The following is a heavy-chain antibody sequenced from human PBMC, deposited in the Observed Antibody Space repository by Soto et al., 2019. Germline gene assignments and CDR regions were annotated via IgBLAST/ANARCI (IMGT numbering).Heavy chain of an antibody. Sequence: QVQLQESGPRLVKPLQTLSLTCTVSGDSINSGDYYWSWIRQPPGRGLEWVGYSFYSGITDYNPSLKRRMTISMDTSKNQFSLRLNSVTAADTAVYFWAGWSGVGVAGMDVWGQGTTVSVSS. D-gene: IGHD2-15*01. CDR1: GDSINSGDYY. CDR2: SFYSGIT. V-gene: IGHV4-30-4*01. CDR3: AGWSGVGVAGMDV. J-gene: IGHJ6*02.